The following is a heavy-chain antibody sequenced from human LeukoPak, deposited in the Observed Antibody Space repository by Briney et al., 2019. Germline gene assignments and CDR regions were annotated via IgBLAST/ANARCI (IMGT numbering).Heavy chain of an antibody. J-gene: IGHJ4*02. D-gene: IGHD3-10*01. V-gene: IGHV3-15*01. CDR1: GFTFSNYA. Sequence: GGSLRLSCAASGFTFSNYAMSWVRQAPGKGLEWVGRIKSKTDGGTTDYAAPVKGRFTISRDDSKNTLYLQMNSLKTEDTAVYYCTTNYGSGDYYFDYWGQGTLVTVSS. CDR2: IKSKTDGGTT. CDR3: TTNYGSGDYYFDY.